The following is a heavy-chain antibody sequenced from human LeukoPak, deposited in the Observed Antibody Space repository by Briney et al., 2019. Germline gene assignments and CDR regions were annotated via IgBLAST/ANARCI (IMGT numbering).Heavy chain of an antibody. Sequence: ASVKVSCKASGHTFTSYGISWVRQAPGQGLEWIGWISAYNGNTHYAQKLQGRVTMTTDTSTSTAYMELRSLRSDDTAVHYCAREDCSGGSCYSGYYWGQGTLVTVSS. CDR3: AREDCSGGSCYSGYY. J-gene: IGHJ4*02. CDR1: GHTFTSYG. CDR2: ISAYNGNT. D-gene: IGHD2-15*01. V-gene: IGHV1-18*01.